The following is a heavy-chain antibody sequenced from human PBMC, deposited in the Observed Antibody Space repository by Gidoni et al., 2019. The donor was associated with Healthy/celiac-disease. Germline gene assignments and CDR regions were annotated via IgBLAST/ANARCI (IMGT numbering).Heavy chain of an antibody. CDR1: GFTFSSDA. CDR2: ISYDGSNK. Sequence: QVQLVESGGGVVQPGRARRLSCAASGFTFSSDAMHWVRQAPGKGLEWVAVISYDGSNKYYADSVKGRFTISRDNSKNTLYLQMNSLRAEDTAVYYCASGEAITMIVVVITGFDYWGQGTLVTVSS. V-gene: IGHV3-30-3*01. J-gene: IGHJ4*02. CDR3: ASGEAITMIVVVITGFDY. D-gene: IGHD3-22*01.